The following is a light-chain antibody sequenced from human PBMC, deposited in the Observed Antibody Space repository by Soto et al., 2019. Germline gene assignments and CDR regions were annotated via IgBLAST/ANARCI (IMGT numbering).Light chain of an antibody. CDR2: GSS. V-gene: IGKV3-20*01. CDR1: QSVSNNY. CDR3: QQYGSSGT. Sequence: EIVLTQSPGTLSLSPGERATLSCRASQSVSNNYLAWYQQKPGQAPRLLIYGSSNRATGIPDRFSGSGSGTDVNLTSSGLGPEDFAVYSCQQYGSSGTCGQGTEVELK. J-gene: IGKJ1*01.